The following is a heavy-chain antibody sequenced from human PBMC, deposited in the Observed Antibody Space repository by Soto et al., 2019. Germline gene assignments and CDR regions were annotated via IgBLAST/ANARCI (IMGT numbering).Heavy chain of an antibody. CDR3: AREYYYGSGGAY. CDR1: GYTFTSYG. Sequence: QVQLVQSGAEVKKPGASVKVSCKASGYTFTSYGISGVRQAPGQGLEWMGWISAYHGNASYAQKLQGRVALTTDTSTSTAYMELRSLRSDDTGGSYCAREYYYGSGGAYWGQGTLVTVSS. CDR2: ISAYHGNA. V-gene: IGHV1-18*01. J-gene: IGHJ4*02. D-gene: IGHD3-10*01.